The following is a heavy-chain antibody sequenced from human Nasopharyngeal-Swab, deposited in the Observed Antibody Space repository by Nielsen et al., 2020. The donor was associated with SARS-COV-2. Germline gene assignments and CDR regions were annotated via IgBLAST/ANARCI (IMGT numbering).Heavy chain of an antibody. CDR2: ISANTLYT. D-gene: IGHD1-26*01. V-gene: IGHV3-23*01. CDR3: AKDPEAWGLPSFYFDY. Sequence: VRQMPGKGPEWVSVISANTLYTFYADSVKGRFTISRDNSKNTLYLQMNSLRAEDTAVYYCAKDPEAWGLPSFYFDYWGQGTLVTVSS. J-gene: IGHJ4*02.